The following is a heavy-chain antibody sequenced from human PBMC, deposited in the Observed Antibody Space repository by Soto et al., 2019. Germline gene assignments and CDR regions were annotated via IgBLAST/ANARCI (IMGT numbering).Heavy chain of an antibody. CDR3: ARDQGFYAMAV. CDR1: GASFRSGGYY. V-gene: IGHV4-31*01. J-gene: IGHJ6*02. Sequence: PSETLSLTCTVSGASFRSGGYYWGWIRQHPGKGREWLGYIYYDGSTYYNPSLKSLITISLDTSKNQFSLNLTSVTAADTAMYYCARDQGFYAMAVWGQGTTVTVSS. CDR2: IYYDGST.